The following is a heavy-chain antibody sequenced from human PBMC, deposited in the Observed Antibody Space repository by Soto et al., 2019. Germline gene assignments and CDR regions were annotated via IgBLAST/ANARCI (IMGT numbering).Heavy chain of an antibody. Sequence: SETLSLTCAVYGGSFSGYYWSWIRQPPGKGLEWIGEINHSGSTNYNPSLKSRVTISVDTSKNQFSLKLSSVTAADTAVYFCARVKATLYRHYYFDYWGQGTPVTVSS. CDR2: INHSGST. CDR1: GGSFSGYY. CDR3: ARVKATLYRHYYFDY. J-gene: IGHJ4*02. V-gene: IGHV4-34*01. D-gene: IGHD5-12*01.